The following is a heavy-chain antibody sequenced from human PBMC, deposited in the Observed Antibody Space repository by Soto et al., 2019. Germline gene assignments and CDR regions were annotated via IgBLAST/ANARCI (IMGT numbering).Heavy chain of an antibody. CDR2: IWYDGSNK. Sequence: GGSLRLSCAASGFTFSSYGMHWVRQAPGKGLEWVAVIWYDGSNKYYAESVKGRFTISRDNSKNTLYLQMNSLRAEDTAVYYCARGREPVAGQIDYWGQGTLVTVSS. J-gene: IGHJ4*02. V-gene: IGHV3-33*01. CDR3: ARGREPVAGQIDY. CDR1: GFTFSSYG. D-gene: IGHD6-19*01.